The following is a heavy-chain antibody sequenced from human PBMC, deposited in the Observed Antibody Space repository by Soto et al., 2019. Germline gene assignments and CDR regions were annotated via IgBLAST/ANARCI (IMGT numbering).Heavy chain of an antibody. CDR1: GYSFTSYW. J-gene: IGHJ6*02. Sequence: PGESLKISCKGSGYSFTSYWISWVRQMPGKGLEWMGRIDPSDSYTNYSPSFQGHVTISADKSISTAYLQWSSLKASDTAMYYCARGRRAVAGTDYGMDVWGQGTTVTVSS. V-gene: IGHV5-10-1*01. CDR2: IDPSDSYT. CDR3: ARGRRAVAGTDYGMDV. D-gene: IGHD6-19*01.